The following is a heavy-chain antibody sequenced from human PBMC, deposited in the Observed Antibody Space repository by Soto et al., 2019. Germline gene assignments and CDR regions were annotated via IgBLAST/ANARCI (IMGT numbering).Heavy chain of an antibody. CDR1: GFTFSSYA. CDR2: ISGSGGST. V-gene: IGHV3-23*01. J-gene: IGHJ6*02. CDR3: AKGLTFGGVIVIPDGMDV. Sequence: LRLSCAASGFTFSSYAMSWVRQAPGKGLEWVSAISGSGGSTYYADSVKGRFTISRDNSKNTLYLQMNSLRAEDTAVYYCAKGLTFGGVIVIPDGMDVWGQGTTVTVSS. D-gene: IGHD3-16*02.